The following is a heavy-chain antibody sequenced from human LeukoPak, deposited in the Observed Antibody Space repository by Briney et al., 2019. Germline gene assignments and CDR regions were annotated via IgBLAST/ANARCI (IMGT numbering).Heavy chain of an antibody. CDR1: GYTFINFV. J-gene: IGHJ6*02. CDR3: ARDSGGYGMDV. Sequence: GASVKVSCKASGYTFINFVMHWVRQAPGQRLEWMGWINAGNGNTKYSQKFQGRVTITRDTSASTAYMELSRLRSDDTAVYYCARDSGGYGMDVWGQGTTVTVSS. CDR2: INAGNGNT. D-gene: IGHD3-10*01. V-gene: IGHV1-3*01.